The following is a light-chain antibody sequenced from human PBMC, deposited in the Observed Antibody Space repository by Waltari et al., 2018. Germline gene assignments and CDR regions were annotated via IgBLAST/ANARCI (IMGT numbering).Light chain of an antibody. J-gene: IGLJ3*02. CDR1: SGHSSNV. V-gene: IGLV4-69*01. CDR2: VNSDGSH. Sequence: QLVVTQSPSASAPLGASVKLTCTLSSGHSSNVIAWLQQRPEKGPRYLMKVNSDGSHSKGDEIPDRFSGSSSGAERYLTSSSLQSDDEADYYCETGGHGTWVFGGGTKLTVL. CDR3: ETGGHGTWV.